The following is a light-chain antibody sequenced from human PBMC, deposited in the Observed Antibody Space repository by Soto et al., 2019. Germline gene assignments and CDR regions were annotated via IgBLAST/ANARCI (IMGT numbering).Light chain of an antibody. CDR2: LNNDGSH. CDR3: QTWGTGFQV. V-gene: IGLV4-69*01. CDR1: SGHSSYA. J-gene: IGLJ2*01. Sequence: QPVLPQSPSASASLGASVKLTCTLSSGHSSYAIAWHQKQPGKGPRYLMDLNNDGSHTKGDGIPDRFSGSSSGAERYLIISGLQSEDDADYSCQTWGTGFQVLGGGTKVTVL.